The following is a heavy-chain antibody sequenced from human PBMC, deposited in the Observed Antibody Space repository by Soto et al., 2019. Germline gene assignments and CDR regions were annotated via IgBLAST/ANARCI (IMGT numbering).Heavy chain of an antibody. Sequence: SVKVSCKASGGTFSSYAISWVRQAPGQGLEWMGGIIPIFGTANYAQKFQGRVTITADESTSTAYMELSSLRSEDTAVYYCARDPETDPGDYYDSSGYYYDWGQGTLVTGSS. J-gene: IGHJ4*02. CDR3: ARDPETDPGDYYDSSGYYYD. CDR1: GGTFSSYA. V-gene: IGHV1-69*13. CDR2: IIPIFGTA. D-gene: IGHD3-22*01.